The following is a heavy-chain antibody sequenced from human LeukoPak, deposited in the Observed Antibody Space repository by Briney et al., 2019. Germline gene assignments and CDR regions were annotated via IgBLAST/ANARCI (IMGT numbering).Heavy chain of an antibody. CDR3: ASIRVTNGEANLDAFDI. CDR1: GGSFSGYY. Sequence: SETLSLTCAVYGGSFSGYYWSWIRQPPGKGLEWSGEINHSGSTNYNPSLKSLFTISVDTSKNQFSLKLSSVTAADTAVYYCASIRVTNGEANLDAFDIWGQGTMVTVSS. D-gene: IGHD2-8*01. CDR2: INHSGST. J-gene: IGHJ3*02. V-gene: IGHV4-34*01.